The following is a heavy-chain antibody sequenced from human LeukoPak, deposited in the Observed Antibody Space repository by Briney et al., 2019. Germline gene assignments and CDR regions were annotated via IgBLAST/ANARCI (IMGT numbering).Heavy chain of an antibody. Sequence: GGSLRLSCAASGFTFSSYAMHWVRQAPGKGLEYVSAISSNGGSTYYANSVKGRFTISRDNSKNTLYLQMGSLRAEDMAVYYCARPNYYDSKGENFGEYFPHWGESPVVIVSS. CDR3: ARPNYYDSKGENFGEYFPH. D-gene: IGHD3-22*01. CDR2: ISSNGGST. CDR1: GFTFSSYA. V-gene: IGHV3-64*01. J-gene: IGHJ1*01.